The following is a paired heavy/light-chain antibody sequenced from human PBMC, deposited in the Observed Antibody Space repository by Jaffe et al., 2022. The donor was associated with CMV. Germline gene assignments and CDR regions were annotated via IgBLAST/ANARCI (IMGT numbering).Heavy chain of an antibody. Sequence: EVQLAQSGAEVKKPGESLKISCKGSRYSFNSYWIGWVRQMPGKGLEWMGIIYPDDSDTRYSPSFQGQVTISADKSISTAYLQWSSLKASDTAMYYCARPDFRGDYDSGGYFYWGQGTLVTVSS. CDR2: IYPDDSDT. D-gene: IGHD3-22*01. CDR1: RYSFNSYW. J-gene: IGHJ4*02. CDR3: ARPDFRGDYDSGGYFY. V-gene: IGHV5-51*01.
Light chain of an antibody. CDR1: QSVSGN. J-gene: IGKJ2*01. CDR2: GAS. V-gene: IGKV3D-15*01. Sequence: EIVMTQSPATLSVSPGERATLSCRASQSVSGNLAWYQQKPGQAPRLLIYGASTRATGIPARFSGSGSGTEFTLTISSLQSEDFAVYYCQQYNNWPRTFGQGTNLEIK. CDR3: QQYNNWPRT.